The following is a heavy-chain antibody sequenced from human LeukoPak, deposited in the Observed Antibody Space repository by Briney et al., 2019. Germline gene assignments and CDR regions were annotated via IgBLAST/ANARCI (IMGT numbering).Heavy chain of an antibody. V-gene: IGHV3-30*04. CDR1: GFTFSSYA. J-gene: IGHJ4*02. CDR2: ISYDGSNK. CDR3: ARDSPNDY. Sequence: GSLRLSCAASGFTFSSYAMHWVRQAPGKGLKWVAVISYDGSNKYYADSVKGRFTISRDNSKNTLYLQMNSLRAEDTAVYYCARDSPNDYWGQGTLVTVSS. D-gene: IGHD4/OR15-4a*01.